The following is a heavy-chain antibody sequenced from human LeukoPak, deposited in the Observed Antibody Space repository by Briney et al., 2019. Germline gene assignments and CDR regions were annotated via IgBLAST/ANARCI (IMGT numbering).Heavy chain of an antibody. J-gene: IGHJ4*02. D-gene: IGHD2-15*01. V-gene: IGHV1-2*02. CDR1: GYTFTSYD. CDR2: INPNSGGT. Sequence: GASVKVSCKASGYTFTSYDINWVRQATGQGLEWMGWINPNSGGTNYAQKFQGRVTMTRDTSISTAYMELSRLRSDDTAVYYCASFPTTDPHCSGGSCYPTVDYWGQGTLVTVSS. CDR3: ASFPTTDPHCSGGSCYPTVDY.